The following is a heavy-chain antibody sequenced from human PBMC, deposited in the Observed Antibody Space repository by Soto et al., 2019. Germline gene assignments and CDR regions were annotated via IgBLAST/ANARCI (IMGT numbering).Heavy chain of an antibody. D-gene: IGHD3-22*01. CDR1: GFTFSSYG. CDR3: ARDRSYYYDTP. V-gene: IGHV3-33*01. CDR2: IWYDGSNK. J-gene: IGHJ5*02. Sequence: QVQLVESGGGVVQPGRSPRLSCAASGFTFSSYGMHWVRQAPGKGLEWVALIWYDGSNKYYADSVKGRFTISRDNSKNTLYLQMNSLRADDTAVYYCARDRSYYYDTPWGQGTLVTVSS.